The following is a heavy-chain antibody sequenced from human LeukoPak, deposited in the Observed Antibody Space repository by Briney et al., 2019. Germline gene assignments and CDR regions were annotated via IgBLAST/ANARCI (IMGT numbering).Heavy chain of an antibody. J-gene: IGHJ6*03. V-gene: IGHV3-23*01. CDR3: AKDPNPYYYYYYMDL. D-gene: IGHD1-14*01. Sequence: GESLKISCAASGFTFSSYAMSWVRQAPGKGLEWVSAISGSGGSTYYADSVKGRFTISRDNSKNTLYLQMNSLRAEDTAVYYCAKDPNPYYYYYYMDLGGKGTTVTVSS. CDR2: ISGSGGST. CDR1: GFTFSSYA.